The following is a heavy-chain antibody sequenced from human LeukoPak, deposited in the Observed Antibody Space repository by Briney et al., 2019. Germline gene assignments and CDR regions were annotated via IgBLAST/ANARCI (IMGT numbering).Heavy chain of an antibody. CDR3: AKDMYYYDSSGYYLVAFDI. CDR2: IRSDGINK. D-gene: IGHD3-22*01. V-gene: IGHV3-30*02. Sequence: PGGSLRLSCAASGFTFSNYGMHWVRQAPGKGLEWVAFIRSDGINKYHADSVKGRFTISRDNSKNTLYLQMNSLRADDTAVYYCAKDMYYYDSSGYYLVAFDIRGQGTMVTVSS. J-gene: IGHJ3*02. CDR1: GFTFSNYG.